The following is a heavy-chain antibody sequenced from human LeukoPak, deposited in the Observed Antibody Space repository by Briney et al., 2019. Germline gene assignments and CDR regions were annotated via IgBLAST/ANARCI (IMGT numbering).Heavy chain of an antibody. CDR2: ISTYNGNT. Sequence: ASVKVSCKASGYTFIRYGISWVRQAPGQGLERMRWISTYNGNTNYAQKLQGRVTMTTDTSTSTAYMELRSLRSEDTAVYYCARDIAPARDYGSDFDYWGQGTPVTVSS. J-gene: IGHJ4*02. CDR1: GYTFIRYG. CDR3: ARDIAPARDYGSDFDY. V-gene: IGHV1-18*01. D-gene: IGHD4-17*01.